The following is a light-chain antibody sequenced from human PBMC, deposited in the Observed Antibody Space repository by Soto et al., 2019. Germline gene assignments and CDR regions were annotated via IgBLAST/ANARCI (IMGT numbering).Light chain of an antibody. CDR3: QQYGSSPPMYT. Sequence: EIVLTQSPGTLSLSPGKRATLSCRASQSVSRTYVAWYQQKPGQAPRLLIYGTSSRATGIPDRFSGSGSGTDFTLTISRLEPEDFAVYYCQQYGSSPPMYTFGQGTKLEIK. CDR2: GTS. CDR1: QSVSRTY. V-gene: IGKV3-20*01. J-gene: IGKJ2*01.